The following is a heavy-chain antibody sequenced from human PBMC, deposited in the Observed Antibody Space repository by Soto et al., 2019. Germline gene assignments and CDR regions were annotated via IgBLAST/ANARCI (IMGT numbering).Heavy chain of an antibody. Sequence: ASVKVSCKASGYTFTGYYMHWVRQAPGQGLEWMGWINPNSGGTNYAQKFQGRVTMTRDTSISTAYMELSRLRPDDTTVYYCARDSQYQLPYGYYYGMDVWGQGTTVTVSS. CDR1: GYTFTGYY. CDR2: INPNSGGT. J-gene: IGHJ6*02. CDR3: ARDSQYQLPYGYYYGMDV. D-gene: IGHD2-2*01. V-gene: IGHV1-2*02.